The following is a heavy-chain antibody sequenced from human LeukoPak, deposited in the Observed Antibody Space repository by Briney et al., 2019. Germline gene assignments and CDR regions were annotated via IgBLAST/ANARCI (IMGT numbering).Heavy chain of an antibody. CDR2: ISSDGGST. D-gene: IGHD4-11*01. J-gene: IGHJ4*02. CDR1: GFTFSSYG. V-gene: IGHV3-64*05. Sequence: GGSLRLSCSASGFTFSSYGMQWVPQAPGKGLEYVSAISSDGGSTYYADSVKGRFTISRDNTKNTLYVQMSSLRAEDTAVYYCARDPTFFDYWGQGTLVTVSS. CDR3: ARDPTFFDY.